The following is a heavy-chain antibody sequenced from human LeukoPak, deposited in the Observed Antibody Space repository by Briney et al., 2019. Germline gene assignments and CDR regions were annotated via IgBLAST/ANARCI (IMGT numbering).Heavy chain of an antibody. V-gene: IGHV4-59*11. CDR3: ARGKQLANNWFDP. D-gene: IGHD6-6*01. Sequence: PSETLSLTCTVSGGSISSHYWSWIRQPPGKGLEWIGYIYHSGSTNYNPSLKSRVTISVDTSKNQFSLKLSSVTAADTAVYYCARGKQLANNWFDPWGQGTLVTVS. CDR1: GGSISSHY. CDR2: IYHSGST. J-gene: IGHJ5*02.